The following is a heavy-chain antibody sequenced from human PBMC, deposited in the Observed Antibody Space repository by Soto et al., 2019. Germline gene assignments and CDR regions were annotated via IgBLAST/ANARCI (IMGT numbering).Heavy chain of an antibody. CDR2: ISASGDRT. CDR1: GFTCSSYA. CDR3: AKILATSDYYWYGLDV. J-gene: IGHJ6*02. V-gene: IGHV3-23*01. D-gene: IGHD2-2*01. Sequence: PRWSLRLSCLASGFTCSSYAMDWVRQAPGKGLESISSISASGDRTYYADSVKGRFTISRDNSKNLLFLQMNSLRAEDTAVYYCAKILATSDYYWYGLDVWGQGAAVTVSS.